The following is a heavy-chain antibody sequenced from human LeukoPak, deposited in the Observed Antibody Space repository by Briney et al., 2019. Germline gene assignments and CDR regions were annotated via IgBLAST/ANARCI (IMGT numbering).Heavy chain of an antibody. CDR2: IYHSGST. Sequence: SETLSLTCAVSGYSISSGYYWGWIRQPPGKGLEWIGSIYHSGSTFYNPSLKSRVTISVDTSKNQFSLKLSSVTAADTAVYYCSRLDIGWYFDYWGQGTLVTVSS. CDR3: SRLDIGWYFDY. V-gene: IGHV4-38-2*01. J-gene: IGHJ4*02. CDR1: GYSISSGYY. D-gene: IGHD6-19*01.